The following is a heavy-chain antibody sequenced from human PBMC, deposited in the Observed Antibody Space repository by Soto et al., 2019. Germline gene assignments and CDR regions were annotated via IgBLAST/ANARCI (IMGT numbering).Heavy chain of an antibody. V-gene: IGHV3-30-3*01. Sequence: QVQLVESGGDVVQPGRSLRLSCTASGFTFSTYTMHWVRQSPGKGLEWLAFISDDGDNRYYAESVRGRFTISRDNSKNTLYLQMDSLRPEDTAVYYCARDGPIAAAGNNWVDPWGQGTLVTVSS. CDR2: ISDDGDNR. D-gene: IGHD6-13*01. CDR1: GFTFSTYT. J-gene: IGHJ5*02. CDR3: ARDGPIAAAGNNWVDP.